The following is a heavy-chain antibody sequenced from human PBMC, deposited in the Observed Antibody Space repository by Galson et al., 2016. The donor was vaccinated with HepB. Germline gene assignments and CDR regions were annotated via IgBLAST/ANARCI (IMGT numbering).Heavy chain of an antibody. J-gene: IGHJ4*02. V-gene: IGHV3-30*18. CDR2: DSMDGRRK. Sequence: SLRLSCAASGFTFNRRGMHWVRQAPGKGLEWVAADSMDGRRKFYADSVKGRFTISRDNSNNMLFLQMSSLRVDDTAVYYCANRNDYCPPVGCSVDSWGQGTLVSVSS. CDR1: GFTFNRRG. CDR3: ANRNDYCPPVGCSVDS. D-gene: IGHD3-10*02.